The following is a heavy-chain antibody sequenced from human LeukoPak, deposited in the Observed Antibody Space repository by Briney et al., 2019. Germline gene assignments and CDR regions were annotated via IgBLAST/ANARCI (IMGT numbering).Heavy chain of an antibody. Sequence: SETLSLTCTVSNGSISSYYWSWIRQPPGKGLEWIGYIYYSGSTNYNYSLKSRITISIDTSKNQSSLKVSSVTAADTAAYYCARLSRGYSYGDDYWGQGTLVTVSS. V-gene: IGHV4-59*01. CDR3: ARLSRGYSYGDDY. CDR1: NGSISSYY. J-gene: IGHJ4*02. D-gene: IGHD5-18*01. CDR2: IYYSGST.